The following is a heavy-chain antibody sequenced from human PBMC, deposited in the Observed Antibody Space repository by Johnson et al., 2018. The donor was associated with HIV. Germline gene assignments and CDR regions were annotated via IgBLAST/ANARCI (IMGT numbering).Heavy chain of an antibody. V-gene: IGHV3-15*01. J-gene: IGHJ3*02. Sequence: VQLVESGGGLVQPGGSLRLSCAASGFTFSNAWMSWVRQAPGKGLEWVGRIKSKTDGGPTDYAAPVKGRFTISRDDSKNTLYLQMTGLKTEDTAVYYCTTGLYWNDAFDIWGQGTMVTVSS. CDR3: TTGLYWNDAFDI. CDR1: GFTFSNAW. CDR2: IKSKTDGGPT. D-gene: IGHD1-1*01.